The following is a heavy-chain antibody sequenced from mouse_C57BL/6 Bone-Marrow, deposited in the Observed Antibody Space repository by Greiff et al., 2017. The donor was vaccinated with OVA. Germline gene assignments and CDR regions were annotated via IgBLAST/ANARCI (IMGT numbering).Heavy chain of an antibody. D-gene: IGHD2-5*01. CDR2: IDPSDSYT. Sequence: QVQLQQPGAELVRPGTSVKLSCKASGYTFTSYWMHWVKQRPGQGLEWIGVIDPSDSYTNYNQKFKGKATLTVDTSSSTAYMQLNSLTSEDSAVYYCARDSNYPYWYFDVWGTGTTVTVSS. V-gene: IGHV1-59*01. CDR1: GYTFTSYW. CDR3: ARDSNYPYWYFDV. J-gene: IGHJ1*03.